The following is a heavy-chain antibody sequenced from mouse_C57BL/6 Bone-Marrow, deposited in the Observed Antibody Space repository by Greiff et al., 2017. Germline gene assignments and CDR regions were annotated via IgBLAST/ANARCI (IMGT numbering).Heavy chain of an antibody. J-gene: IGHJ4*01. CDR2: INPNNGGT. CDR1: GYTFTDYY. D-gene: IGHD1-1*01. CDR3: ARDGKPYYDAMAY. Sequence: EVQLQQSGPELVKPGASVKISCKASGYTFTDYYMNWVKQSPGKSLEWIGDINPNNGGTSYNQKFKGKATLTVDKSSSTAYMELRSLTSEDSAVYYCARDGKPYYDAMAYWGQGTSVTVSA. V-gene: IGHV1-26*01.